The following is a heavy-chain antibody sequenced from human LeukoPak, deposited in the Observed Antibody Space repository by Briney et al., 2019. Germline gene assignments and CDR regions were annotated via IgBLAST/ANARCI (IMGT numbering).Heavy chain of an antibody. J-gene: IGHJ4*02. CDR2: IHSGGTT. CDR3: ARGSDSGYGPFAS. V-gene: IGHV3-53*01. Sequence: PGGSLRLSCAASGFTVSNNYMSWVRQAPVKGLEWVSVIHSGGTTNYADSVQGRFTISRDNSKTTVYLHMNSLRAEDTAVYYCARGSDSGYGPFASWGQGTLVTVSS. CDR1: GFTVSNNY. D-gene: IGHD5-12*01.